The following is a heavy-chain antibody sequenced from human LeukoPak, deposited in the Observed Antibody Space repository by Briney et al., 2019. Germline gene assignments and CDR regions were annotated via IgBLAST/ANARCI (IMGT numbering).Heavy chain of an antibody. CDR3: AKDDYYDTSGYRD. CDR1: GFTFSSYG. V-gene: IGHV3-30*18. Sequence: WGSLRLSCAASGFTFSSYGMHWVRQAPGKGLEWVAVISYDVGKKYYADSVKGRFTISRDNSKNTLYLQMNSLRAEDTAVYYCAKDDYYDTSGYRDWGQGTLVTVSS. CDR2: ISYDVGKK. D-gene: IGHD3-22*01. J-gene: IGHJ4*02.